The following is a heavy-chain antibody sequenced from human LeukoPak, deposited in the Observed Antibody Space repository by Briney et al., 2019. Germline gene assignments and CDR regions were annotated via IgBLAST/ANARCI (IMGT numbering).Heavy chain of an antibody. Sequence: SETLSLTCAVSDDSFSSHYWTWIRQPPGKGLEWIGYISYIGSTNYNPSLKSRVTISIDTSRNQFSLRLSSVTAADTAVYYCARGHYYGSDSYIPYYFDYWGQGALVTVSS. CDR2: ISYIGST. J-gene: IGHJ4*02. CDR3: ARGHYYGSDSYIPYYFDY. CDR1: DDSFSSHY. V-gene: IGHV4-59*11. D-gene: IGHD3-10*01.